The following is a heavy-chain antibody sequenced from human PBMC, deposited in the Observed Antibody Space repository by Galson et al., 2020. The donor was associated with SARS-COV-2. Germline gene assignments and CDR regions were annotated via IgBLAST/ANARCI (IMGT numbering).Heavy chain of an antibody. D-gene: IGHD2-2*01. J-gene: IGHJ3*01. CDR1: GLRFNNYW. CDR2: INVDGSDQ. CDR3: AVFYHTDGFDV. V-gene: IGHV3-7*01. Sequence: TGGPLRLSCVVPGLRFNNYWMSWVRQAPGKGLEWVANINVDGSDQYYVDSVEGRFTFSRDNAKNSLYLQMNSLRAEDTAVYYCAVFYHTDGFDVWGQGTMVTVSS.